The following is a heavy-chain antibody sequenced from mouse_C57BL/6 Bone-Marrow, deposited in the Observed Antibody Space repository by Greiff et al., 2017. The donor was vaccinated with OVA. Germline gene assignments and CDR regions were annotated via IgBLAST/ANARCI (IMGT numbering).Heavy chain of an antibody. CDR1: GYTFTSYG. Sequence: VQLQQSGAELARPGASVKLSCKASGYTFTSYGISWVKQRTGQGLEWIGEIYPRSGNTYYNEKFKGKATLTADKSSSTAYMELRSRTSEDSAVDFCARNGYDEGYAMDYWGQGTSVTVSS. CDR2: IYPRSGNT. CDR3: ARNGYDEGYAMDY. V-gene: IGHV1-81*01. J-gene: IGHJ4*01. D-gene: IGHD2-2*01.